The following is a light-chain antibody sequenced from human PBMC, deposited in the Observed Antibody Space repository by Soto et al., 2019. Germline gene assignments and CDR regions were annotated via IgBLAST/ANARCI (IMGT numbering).Light chain of an antibody. J-gene: IGKJ1*01. CDR1: QSVRSSF. CDR3: QQYGDSPWT. Sequence: EIVLTQSPGTLSLSPGERETLSCRASQSVRSSFLAWYQQKPGQAPRLLIYVASSRATGIPDRFSGSGYGPDFPLTISRLEPEDFAVYYCQQYGDSPWTFGQGTKVEIK. CDR2: VAS. V-gene: IGKV3-20*01.